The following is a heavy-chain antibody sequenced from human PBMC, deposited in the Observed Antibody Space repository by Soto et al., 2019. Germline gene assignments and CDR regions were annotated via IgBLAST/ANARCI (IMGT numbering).Heavy chain of an antibody. V-gene: IGHV3-23*01. Sequence: EVQLLESGGGLVQPGGSLRLACAASGFTFSSYARSWVRQAPGKGLEWVSAISGSGGSTYYADSVKGRFTISRDNSKNTLSLQMNGLRAEDTAVYYCAKGEPVLRFLEWLRGSDAFYIWGQGTMVTVSS. D-gene: IGHD3-3*01. CDR2: ISGSGGST. J-gene: IGHJ3*02. CDR1: GFTFSSYA. CDR3: AKGEPVLRFLEWLRGSDAFYI.